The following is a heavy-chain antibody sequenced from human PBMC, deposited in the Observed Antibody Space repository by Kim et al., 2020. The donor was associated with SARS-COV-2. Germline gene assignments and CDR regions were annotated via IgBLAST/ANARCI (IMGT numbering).Heavy chain of an antibody. V-gene: IGHV3-30*18. D-gene: IGHD2-8*01. J-gene: IGHJ4*02. CDR2: KSYDSNRE. CDR1: GFTFSSYG. Sequence: GGSLRLSCAASGFTFSSYGMHWVRQAPGKGLEWVAFKSYDSNREYYADSVKGRFTISRDNSQKTLYLQMNSLRAEDTAMYYCAKGGMTMAFFDYWGQGTLVTVSS. CDR3: AKGGMTMAFFDY.